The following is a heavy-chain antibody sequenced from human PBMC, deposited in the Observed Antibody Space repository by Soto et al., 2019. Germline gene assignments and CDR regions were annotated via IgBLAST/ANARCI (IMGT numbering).Heavy chain of an antibody. CDR1: GGSISSYY. Sequence: SETLSLTCTVSGGSISSYYWSWIRQPPGKGLEWIGYIYYSGSTNYNPSIKSRVTISVDTSKNQFSLKLSSVTAADTAVYYCARGLDTAMVNYYYYGMDVWGQGTTVTVSS. D-gene: IGHD5-18*01. V-gene: IGHV4-59*01. CDR3: ARGLDTAMVNYYYYGMDV. J-gene: IGHJ6*02. CDR2: IYYSGST.